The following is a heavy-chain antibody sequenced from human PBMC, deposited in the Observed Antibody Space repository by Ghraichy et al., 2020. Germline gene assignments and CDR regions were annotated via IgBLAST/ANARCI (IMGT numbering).Heavy chain of an antibody. Sequence: GESLNISCAASGFTFSSYSMNWVRQAPGKGLEWVSYISSSSSTIYYADSVKGRFTISRDNAKNSLYLQMNSLRDEDTAVYYCARDGGYSGYDSDDGMDVWGQGTTVTVSS. CDR3: ARDGGYSGYDSDDGMDV. CDR2: ISSSSSTI. CDR1: GFTFSSYS. J-gene: IGHJ6*02. D-gene: IGHD5-12*01. V-gene: IGHV3-48*02.